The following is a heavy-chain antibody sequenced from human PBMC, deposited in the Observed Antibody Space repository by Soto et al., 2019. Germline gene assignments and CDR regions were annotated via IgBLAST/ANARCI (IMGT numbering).Heavy chain of an antibody. Sequence: SVKVSCKASGGTFSSYAISWVRQAPGQGLERMGGIIPIFGTANYAQKFQGRVTITADESTSTAYMELSSLRSEDTAVYYCAKGNPYCSSTSCSPAVFDYWGQGTLVTVSS. J-gene: IGHJ4*02. CDR1: GGTFSSYA. V-gene: IGHV1-69*13. CDR2: IIPIFGTA. D-gene: IGHD2-2*01. CDR3: AKGNPYCSSTSCSPAVFDY.